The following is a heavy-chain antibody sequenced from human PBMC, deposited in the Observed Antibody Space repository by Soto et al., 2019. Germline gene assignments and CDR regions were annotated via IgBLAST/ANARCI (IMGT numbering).Heavy chain of an antibody. V-gene: IGHV4-31*03. J-gene: IGHJ4*02. D-gene: IGHD6-13*01. CDR1: GGSIRSGGYY. Sequence: SETLSLTCTVSGGSIRSGGYYWSWIRQHPGKGLEWIGYIYYSGSTYYNPSLKSRVTISVDTPKNQFSLKLRSVTAADTAVYYCASRSSSWYFDYWGQGTLVTAPQ. CDR2: IYYSGST. CDR3: ASRSSSWYFDY.